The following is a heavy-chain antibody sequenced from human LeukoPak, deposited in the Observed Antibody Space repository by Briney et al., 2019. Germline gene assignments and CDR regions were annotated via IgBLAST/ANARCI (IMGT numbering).Heavy chain of an antibody. CDR3: ARGGYYYDSSGLHY. Sequence: SETLSLTCAVYGGSFSGYYWSWIRQPPGKGLEWIGEINHSGSTNYNPSLKSRVTISVDTSKNQFSLELSSVTAADTAVYYCARGGYYYDSSGLHYWGQGTLVTVSS. CDR1: GGSFSGYY. CDR2: INHSGST. V-gene: IGHV4-34*01. D-gene: IGHD3-22*01. J-gene: IGHJ4*02.